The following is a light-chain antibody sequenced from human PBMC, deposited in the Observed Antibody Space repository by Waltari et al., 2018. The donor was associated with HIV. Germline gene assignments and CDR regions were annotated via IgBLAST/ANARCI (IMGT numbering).Light chain of an antibody. CDR1: SLRDYY. V-gene: IGLV3-19*01. Sequence: SSDLTQDPDVSVALGQTVRITCQGDSLRDYYASWYQQKPGQAPILVIYGNGGRPSGIPDRFSGSRSGSTASLTITGAQAEDEADYYCNSRDRSGNHLFAAGTTVTVL. CDR3: NSRDRSGNHL. J-gene: IGLJ1*01. CDR2: GNG.